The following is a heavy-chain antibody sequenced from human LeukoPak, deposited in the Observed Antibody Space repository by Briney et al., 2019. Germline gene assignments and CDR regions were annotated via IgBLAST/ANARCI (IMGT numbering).Heavy chain of an antibody. D-gene: IGHD6-19*01. CDR2: ITNNNGKT. Sequence: GGSLRLSCTASGFTVSRYAMSWVRQVPGKELEWVSSITNNNGKTYYAYSVKDRFTISRDESENTVFLQMNSLRAEDTAIYYCAKGHPSSGWPTFEYWGQGTLVTVSP. CDR3: AKGHPSSGWPTFEY. V-gene: IGHV3-23*05. CDR1: GFTVSRYA. J-gene: IGHJ4*02.